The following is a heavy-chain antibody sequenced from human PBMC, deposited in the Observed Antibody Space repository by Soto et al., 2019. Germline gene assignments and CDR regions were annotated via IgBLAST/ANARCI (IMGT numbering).Heavy chain of an antibody. Sequence: QVQLQESGPGLVKPSETLYLTCTVSDGSVSSGIYYWSWIRQPPGKGLEWIGYIDNSGSTTYRHSRKSRVTKALDTSKILFSLKLSSVIAADSAGYDYARDKGSPKSFEGLIATEFSPWCQGNLVTVSS. D-gene: IGHD3-16*02. J-gene: IGHJ4*02. CDR1: DGSVSSGIYY. CDR3: ARDKGSPKSFEGLIATEFSP. V-gene: IGHV4-61*03. CDR2: IDNSGST.